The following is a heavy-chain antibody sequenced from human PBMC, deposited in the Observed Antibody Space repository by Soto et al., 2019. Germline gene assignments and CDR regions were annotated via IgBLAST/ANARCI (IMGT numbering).Heavy chain of an antibody. Sequence: SVKVSCKASGYTFTSYDTNWVRQAPGQGLEWMGGIIPIFGTANYAQKFQGRVTITADESTSTAYMELSSLRSEDTAVYYCAMYNLAIDYWGQGTLVTVSS. J-gene: IGHJ4*02. CDR1: GYTFTSYD. V-gene: IGHV1-69*13. CDR3: AMYNLAIDY. CDR2: IIPIFGTA. D-gene: IGHD1-1*01.